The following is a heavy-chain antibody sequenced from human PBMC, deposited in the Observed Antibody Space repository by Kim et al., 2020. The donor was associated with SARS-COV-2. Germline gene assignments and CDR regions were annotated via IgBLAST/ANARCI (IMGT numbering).Heavy chain of an antibody. J-gene: IGHJ4*02. D-gene: IGHD2-2*01. CDR2: IIPIFGTA. CDR1: GGTFSSYA. CDR3: ARGGYCSSTSCSGWQQLPQHY. V-gene: IGHV1-69*13. Sequence: SVKVSCKASGGTFSSYAISWVRQAPGQGLEWMGGIIPIFGTANYAQKFQGRVTITADESTSTAYMELSSLRSEDTAVYYCARGGYCSSTSCSGWQQLPQHYWGQGTLVTVSS.